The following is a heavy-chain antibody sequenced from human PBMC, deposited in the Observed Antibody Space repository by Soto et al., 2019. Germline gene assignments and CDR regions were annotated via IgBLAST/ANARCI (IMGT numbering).Heavy chain of an antibody. CDR2: IKSKTDGGTT. D-gene: IGHD2-15*01. CDR3: TTDGGNQDDAFDI. J-gene: IGHJ3*02. V-gene: IGHV3-15*01. CDR1: GFTFSNAW. Sequence: GGSLRLSCAASGFTFSNAWMSWVRQAPGKGLEWVGRIKSKTDGGTTDYAAPVKGRFTISRDDSKNTLYLQMNSLKTEDTAVYYCTTDGGNQDDAFDIWGQGTMVTVSS.